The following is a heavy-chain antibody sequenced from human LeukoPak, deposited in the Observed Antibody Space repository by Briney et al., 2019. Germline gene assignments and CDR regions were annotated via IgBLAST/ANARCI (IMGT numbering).Heavy chain of an antibody. CDR1: GFTFSSYW. V-gene: IGHV3-7*01. CDR2: IKQDGSEK. D-gene: IGHD6-6*01. Sequence: QTGGSLRLSCAASGFTFSSYWMSWVRQAPGKGLEWVANIKQDGSEKYYVDSVKGRFTISRDNAKNSLYLQMNSLRAEDTAVYYCARGGRSSIAARGGNFDYWGQGTLVTVSS. CDR3: ARGGRSSIAARGGNFDY. J-gene: IGHJ4*02.